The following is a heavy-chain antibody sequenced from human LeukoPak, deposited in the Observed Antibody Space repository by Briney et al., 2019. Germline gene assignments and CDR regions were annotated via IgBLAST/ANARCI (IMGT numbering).Heavy chain of an antibody. Sequence: SETLSLTCTVSGVSNRSDFWTWIRQPPGKGLEWIGYIYNSESTNYNPSLRSRVIISVDTSKSQFSLKLNSVTAADTAVYYCAKDGAGAPLVYWGQGILVTVSS. V-gene: IGHV4-59*01. D-gene: IGHD3-16*01. J-gene: IGHJ4*02. CDR3: AKDGAGAPLVY. CDR2: IYNSEST. CDR1: GVSNRSDF.